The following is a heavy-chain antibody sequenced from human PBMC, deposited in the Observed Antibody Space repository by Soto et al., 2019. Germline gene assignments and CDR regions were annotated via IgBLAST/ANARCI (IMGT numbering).Heavy chain of an antibody. CDR3: ARGRSYYDFWSGYYTYGMDV. J-gene: IGHJ6*02. D-gene: IGHD3-3*01. CDR1: GGSFSGYY. CDR2: INHSGST. Sequence: PSETLSLTCAVYGGSFSGYYWSWIRQPPGKGLEWIGEINHSGSTNYNPSLKSRVTISVDTSKNQFSLKLSSVTAADTAVYYCARGRSYYDFWSGYYTYGMDVWGQRTTVPGS. V-gene: IGHV4-34*01.